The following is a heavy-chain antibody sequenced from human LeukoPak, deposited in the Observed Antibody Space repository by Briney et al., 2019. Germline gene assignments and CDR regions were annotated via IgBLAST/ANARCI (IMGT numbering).Heavy chain of an antibody. D-gene: IGHD3-9*01. CDR2: IIPIFGTA. V-gene: IGHV1-69*13. Sequence: AASVKVSCKASGGTFSSYAISWVRQAPGQGLEWMGGIIPIFGTANYAQKFQGRVTITADESTSTAYMELSSLRSEDTAVYYCARPLYDILTGYCGPNWFDPWGQGTLVTVSS. CDR1: GGTFSSYA. J-gene: IGHJ5*02. CDR3: ARPLYDILTGYCGPNWFDP.